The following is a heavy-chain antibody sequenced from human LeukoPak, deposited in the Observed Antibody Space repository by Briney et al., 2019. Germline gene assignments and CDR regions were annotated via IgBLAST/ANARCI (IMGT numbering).Heavy chain of an antibody. Sequence: GGSLRLSCAASGFTFSSYSMNWVRQAPGKGLEWVSSISSSSSYIYYADSVKGRFTISRDNAKNSLYLQMNGLRAEDTAVYYCARSYYDILTGYQTALDYWGQGTLVTVSS. D-gene: IGHD3-9*01. CDR2: ISSSSSYI. CDR3: ARSYYDILTGYQTALDY. V-gene: IGHV3-21*01. CDR1: GFTFSSYS. J-gene: IGHJ4*02.